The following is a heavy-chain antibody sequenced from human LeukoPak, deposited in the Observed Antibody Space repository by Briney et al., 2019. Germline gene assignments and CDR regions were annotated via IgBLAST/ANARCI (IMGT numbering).Heavy chain of an antibody. Sequence: GGSLRLSCAASGFTVSSNYMSWVRQAPGKGLEWVSVIYGGGSTYYADSVKGRFTISRDNSKNTLYLQMNSLRAEDTAVYYCARISGYSYVPYYFDYWGQGTLVTVSS. CDR2: IYGGGST. D-gene: IGHD5-18*01. CDR3: ARISGYSYVPYYFDY. J-gene: IGHJ4*02. V-gene: IGHV3-66*02. CDR1: GFTVSSNY.